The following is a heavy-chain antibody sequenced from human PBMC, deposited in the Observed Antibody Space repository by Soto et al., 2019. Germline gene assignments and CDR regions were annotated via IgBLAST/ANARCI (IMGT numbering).Heavy chain of an antibody. J-gene: IGHJ6*03. Sequence: GGSLRLSCAASGFTFSSYSMNWVRQAPGKGLEWVSSISSSGSRIYYADSVKGRFTISRDNAKNTLYLQMNSLRAEDTAVYYCAAAAGRGRYYYYYMDVWGKGTTVTVSS. CDR1: GFTFSSYS. V-gene: IGHV3-21*04. CDR2: ISSSGSRI. CDR3: AAAAGRGRYYYYYMDV. D-gene: IGHD6-13*01.